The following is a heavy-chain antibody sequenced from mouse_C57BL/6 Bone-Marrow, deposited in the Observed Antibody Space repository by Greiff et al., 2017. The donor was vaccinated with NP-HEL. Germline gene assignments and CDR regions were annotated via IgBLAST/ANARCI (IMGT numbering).Heavy chain of an antibody. D-gene: IGHD2-1*01. CDR2: IDPSDSET. CDR3: AKGPYGKYAMDD. Sequence: QVQLQQPGAELVRPGSSVKLSCKASGYTFTSYWMHWVKQRPIQGLEWIGNIDPSDSETHYIQKFKDKATLTVDKSSSTAYMQLSSLTSEDSAVYYCAKGPYGKYAMDDGGQGTSVTGSS. CDR1: GYTFTSYW. J-gene: IGHJ4*01. V-gene: IGHV1-52*01.